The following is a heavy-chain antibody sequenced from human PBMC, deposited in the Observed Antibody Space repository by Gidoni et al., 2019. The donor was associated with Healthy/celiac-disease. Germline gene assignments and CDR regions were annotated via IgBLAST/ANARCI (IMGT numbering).Heavy chain of an antibody. J-gene: IGHJ2*01. V-gene: IGHV4-31*01. CDR1: GGSLSRGGYY. D-gene: IGHD3-22*01. CDR2: IYYSGST. Sequence: QVQLQESGPGLVKPSQPLSLTCPVSGGSLSRGGYYWSWLRQHPGKGLEWIGYIYYSGSTYYNPSLKSLVTISVDTSKNQVSLKLSSVTAADTAVYYCARGRHYYDSSGYPHNWYFDLWGRGTLVTVSS. CDR3: ARGRHYYDSSGYPHNWYFDL.